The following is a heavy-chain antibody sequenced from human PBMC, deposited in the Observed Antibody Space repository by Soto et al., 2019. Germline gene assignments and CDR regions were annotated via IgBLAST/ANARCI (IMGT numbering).Heavy chain of an antibody. CDR2: INAGNGNT. CDR3: GSSYYDSSGPYRGAFDY. CDR1: GYTFTSYA. D-gene: IGHD3-22*01. J-gene: IGHJ4*02. Sequence: ASVKVSCKASGYTFTSYAMHWVRQAPGQRLEWMGWINAGNGNTKYSQKFQGRGTITRDTSASTAYMELSSLRSEDTAVYYCGSSYYDSSGPYRGAFDYWGQGTLVTVSS. V-gene: IGHV1-3*01.